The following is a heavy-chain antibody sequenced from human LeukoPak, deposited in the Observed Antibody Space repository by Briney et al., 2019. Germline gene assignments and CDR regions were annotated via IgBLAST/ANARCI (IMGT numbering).Heavy chain of an antibody. CDR2: INHSGST. D-gene: IGHD2-15*01. V-gene: IGHV4-34*01. J-gene: IGHJ4*02. Sequence: PSETLSLTCAVYGGSFSGYYWSWIRQPPGKGLEWIGEINHSGSTNYNPSLKSRVTISVDTSKNQFSLKLSSVTAADTAVYYCARGYCSGGSCYPIDYWGQGTLVTVSS. CDR1: GGSFSGYY. CDR3: ARGYCSGGSCYPIDY.